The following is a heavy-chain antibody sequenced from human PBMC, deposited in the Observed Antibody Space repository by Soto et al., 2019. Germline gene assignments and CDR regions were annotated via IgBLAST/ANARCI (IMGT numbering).Heavy chain of an antibody. CDR2: IXXXGXSX. Sequence: GGSLRLSCAASGFTFSSYAISWVRQAPGKGLEWVSAIXXXGXSXXXAXXXXGRFTISRDNSKNTLYLQMNSLRAEDTAVYYCAKGLRYFDWFLDYWGQGTLVTVSS. CDR3: AKGLRYFDWFLDY. J-gene: IGHJ4*02. V-gene: IGHV3-23*01. CDR1: GFTFSSYA. D-gene: IGHD3-9*01.